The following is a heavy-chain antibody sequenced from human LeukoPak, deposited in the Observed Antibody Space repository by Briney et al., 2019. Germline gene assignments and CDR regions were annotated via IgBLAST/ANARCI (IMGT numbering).Heavy chain of an antibody. V-gene: IGHV3-30*18. CDR2: ISYDGSNK. CDR3: AKDLSSGWYRDQGFDY. CDR1: GFTFSSYG. Sequence: PGRSLRLSCAASGFTFSSYGMHWVRQDPGKGLEWVAVISYDGSNKYYADSVKGRFTVSRDNSKNTLYLQMNSLRAEDTAVYYCAKDLSSGWYRDQGFDYWGQGTLVTVSS. D-gene: IGHD6-19*01. J-gene: IGHJ4*02.